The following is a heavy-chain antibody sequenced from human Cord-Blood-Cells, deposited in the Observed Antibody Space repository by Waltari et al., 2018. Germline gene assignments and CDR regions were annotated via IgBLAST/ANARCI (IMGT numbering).Heavy chain of an antibody. Sequence: QVQLQQWGAGLLKPSETLSLTCAVYGGSFSGYYWSWIRQPPGKGLEWSGEINHSGSTNYTPSLKSRVTISVDTSKNQFSLKLSSVTAADTAVYYCARGESAPAPDYWGQGTLVTVSS. V-gene: IGHV4-34*01. CDR2: INHSGST. D-gene: IGHD3-3*01. CDR1: GGSFSGYY. CDR3: ARGESAPAPDY. J-gene: IGHJ4*02.